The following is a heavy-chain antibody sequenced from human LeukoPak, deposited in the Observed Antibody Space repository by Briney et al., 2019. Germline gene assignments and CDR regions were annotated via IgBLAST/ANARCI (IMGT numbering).Heavy chain of an antibody. CDR1: GCSISSYY. V-gene: IGHV4-4*07. D-gene: IGHD3-22*01. Sequence: PSETLSLTCTVSGCSISSYYWSWIRQPAGKGLEWIGRLYTSGSTNYNPSLKSRVTMSVDTSKNQFSLKLTSMTAADTAVYYCARGGSSGYYYGWGQGTLVTVSS. CDR3: ARGGSSGYYYG. J-gene: IGHJ4*02. CDR2: LYTSGST.